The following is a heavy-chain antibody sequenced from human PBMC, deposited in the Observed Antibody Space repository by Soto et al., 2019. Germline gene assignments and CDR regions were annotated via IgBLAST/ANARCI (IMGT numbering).Heavy chain of an antibody. D-gene: IGHD6-13*01. V-gene: IGHV4-39*01. J-gene: IGHJ4*02. Sequence: QLQLQESGPGLVKPSEPLSLTCTVSGDSFTIDSYYWAWIRQPPGKGLEWLGTISHSGTTFHNPSLKSRMTISLDTAKNQFSLDLSSVPPRNPALYYCATHGDKYVSSWYGLGYWGQGTLVTVSS. CDR2: ISHSGTT. CDR1: GDSFTIDSYY. CDR3: ATHGDKYVSSWYGLGY.